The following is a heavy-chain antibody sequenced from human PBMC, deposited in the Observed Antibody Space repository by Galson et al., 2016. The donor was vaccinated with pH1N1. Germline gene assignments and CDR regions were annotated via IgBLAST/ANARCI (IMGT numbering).Heavy chain of an antibody. Sequence: PALVKPTQTFTLTCNFSGFSVSSSGMGVGWIRQPPGKPLEWLAVIYWGDDKRYSPSLKSRLTITKDTSKNQVVLKMTNMDPADTATYYCAHREVMITNAFDFWGQGTMVTVSS. J-gene: IGHJ3*01. CDR2: IYWGDDK. CDR3: AHREVMITNAFDF. CDR1: GFSVSSSGMG. V-gene: IGHV2-5*02. D-gene: IGHD3-16*01.